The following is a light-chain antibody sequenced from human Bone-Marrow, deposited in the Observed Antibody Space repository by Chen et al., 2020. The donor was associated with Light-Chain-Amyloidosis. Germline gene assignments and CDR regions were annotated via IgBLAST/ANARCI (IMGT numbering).Light chain of an antibody. Sequence: EIVLTQSPGTLSLSPGERATLSCRASQSVSSSYLAWYQQKPGQAPRLLIYGASSRATGIPDRFSVSGYGTDFTLTISRLEPEDFAVYYGQQRSNWYTFGQGTKLEIK. CDR1: QSVSSSY. V-gene: IGKV3D-20*02. CDR2: GAS. J-gene: IGKJ2*01. CDR3: QQRSNWYT.